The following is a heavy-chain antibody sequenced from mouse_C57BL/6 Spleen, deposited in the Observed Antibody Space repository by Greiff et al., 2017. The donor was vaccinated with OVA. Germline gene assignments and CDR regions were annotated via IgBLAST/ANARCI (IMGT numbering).Heavy chain of an antibody. CDR3: ARTPPITTVVDWYFDV. Sequence: QVHVKQPGAELVKPGASVKLSCKASGYTFTSYWMHWVKQRPGQGLEWIGMIHPNSGSTNYNEKFKSKATLTVDKSSSTAYMQLSSLTSEDSAVYYCARTPPITTVVDWYFDVWGTGTTVTVSS. CDR1: GYTFTSYW. D-gene: IGHD1-1*01. CDR2: IHPNSGST. V-gene: IGHV1-64*01. J-gene: IGHJ1*03.